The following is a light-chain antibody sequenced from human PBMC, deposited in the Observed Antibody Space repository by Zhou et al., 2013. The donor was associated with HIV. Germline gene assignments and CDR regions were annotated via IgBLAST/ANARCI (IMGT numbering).Light chain of an antibody. Sequence: DIQVTQSPSSLSASVGDRVTITCRTSQNITTYLSWYQHKPGRAPKALIFDASSLEVGVPSRFIGSGSGTSFTLTITCLQSEDFATYYCQHYYNSPLAFGGGTKVEI. J-gene: IGKJ4*01. V-gene: IGKV1-39*01. CDR2: DAS. CDR3: QHYYNSPLA. CDR1: QNITTY.